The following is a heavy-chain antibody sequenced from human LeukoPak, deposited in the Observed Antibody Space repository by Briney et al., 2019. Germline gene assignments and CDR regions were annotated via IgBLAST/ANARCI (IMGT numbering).Heavy chain of an antibody. V-gene: IGHV3-7*01. D-gene: IGHD6-13*01. J-gene: IGHJ6*03. Sequence: GGSLRPSCAASGFTFINYWMSWVRQAPGKGLEWVANIKQDGSEKYYVDSVKGRFTISRDNAKNSLYLQMNSLRAEDTAVYYCAGSTAAGSDYYYYYMDVWGKGTTVTVSS. CDR1: GFTFINYW. CDR3: AGSTAAGSDYYYYYMDV. CDR2: IKQDGSEK.